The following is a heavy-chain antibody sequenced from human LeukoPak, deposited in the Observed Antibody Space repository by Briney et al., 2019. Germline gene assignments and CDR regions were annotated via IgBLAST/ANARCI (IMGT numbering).Heavy chain of an antibody. CDR1: GVSISSSSYY. V-gene: IGHV4-39*01. CDR2: IYYSGST. CDR3: ASHPSTSGYYYSWSGYYLDYYYGMDV. Sequence: SETLSLTCTVSGVSISSSSYYWRWIRQPPGKGLEWIGSIYYSGSTYYNPSLKSRVTISVDTSKNQFSLKLSSVTAQDTAVYYCASHPSTSGYYYSWSGYYLDYYYGMDVWGQGTTVTVSS. J-gene: IGHJ6*02. D-gene: IGHD3-3*01.